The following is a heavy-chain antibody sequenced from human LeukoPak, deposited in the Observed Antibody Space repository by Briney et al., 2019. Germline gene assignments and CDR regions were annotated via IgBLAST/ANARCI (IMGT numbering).Heavy chain of an antibody. CDR1: GITFSSYW. D-gene: IGHD1-7*01. J-gene: IGHJ4*02. V-gene: IGHV3-74*01. Sequence: GGSLRLSCAASGITFSSYWMYWVSQAPGKGLVWVSRISADGSSTSHADSVKGRFTISRDNAKNTLYLQMNSLRAEDTAVYYCASYNWNFLNDYWGQGTLVTVSS. CDR2: ISADGSST. CDR3: ASYNWNFLNDY.